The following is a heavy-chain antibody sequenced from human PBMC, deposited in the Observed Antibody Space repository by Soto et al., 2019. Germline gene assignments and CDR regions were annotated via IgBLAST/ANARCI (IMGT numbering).Heavy chain of an antibody. CDR1: GYTLAGYY. Sequence: ASVKVSCKASGYTLAGYYMRWVRQAPGQGLEWMGWINPNSGATNYAQKFQGRVTMTRDTSISTAYMELSRLRSDDTAVYYCASWNDVFDYWGQGTLVTVSS. J-gene: IGHJ4*02. D-gene: IGHD1-1*01. CDR3: ASWNDVFDY. CDR2: INPNSGAT. V-gene: IGHV1-2*02.